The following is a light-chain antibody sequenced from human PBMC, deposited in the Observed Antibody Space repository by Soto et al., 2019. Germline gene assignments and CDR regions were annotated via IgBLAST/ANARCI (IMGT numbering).Light chain of an antibody. Sequence: QSVLTKPASVSVSPGQSITISCTGTSSDVGAYNYVSWYQQHPGKAPKLTISEVSNRPSGVSNRFSGSKSGNTASLTISGLQAEDEADCFCSSYTSSSTLYVFGTWTKVTVL. V-gene: IGLV2-14*01. CDR1: SSDVGAYNY. CDR3: SSYTSSSTLYV. CDR2: EVS. J-gene: IGLJ1*01.